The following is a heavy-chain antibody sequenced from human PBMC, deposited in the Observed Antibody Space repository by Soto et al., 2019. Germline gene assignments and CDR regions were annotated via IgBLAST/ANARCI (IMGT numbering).Heavy chain of an antibody. Sequence: QLQLQESGSGLVKSSQTLSLTCAVSGASIRSGGYSWSWIRQPPGKGLEWIGYIYHSGTTYYNPSLKSRATISVDRSENQFSLKLSSVTAADTAVYYCASSPGDYYDTSGYYFDYWGQGTLVTVSS. J-gene: IGHJ4*02. CDR2: IYHSGTT. D-gene: IGHD3-22*01. CDR3: ASSPGDYYDTSGYYFDY. CDR1: GASIRSGGYS. V-gene: IGHV4-30-2*01.